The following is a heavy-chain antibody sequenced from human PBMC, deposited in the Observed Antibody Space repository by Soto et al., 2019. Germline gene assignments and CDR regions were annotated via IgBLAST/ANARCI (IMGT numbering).Heavy chain of an antibody. CDR1: GGSISSGGYS. V-gene: IGHV4-30-2*01. Sequence: SETLSLTCAVSGGSISSGGYSWSWIRQPPGKGLEWIGFIYHTGSTYYNPSLETQVTISVDRSKNQLYLRLSSVTAADTAVYYCARDNTGSLDSWGQGTLVTSPQ. J-gene: IGHJ5*01. CDR3: ARDNTGSLDS. CDR2: IYHTGST. D-gene: IGHD3-10*01.